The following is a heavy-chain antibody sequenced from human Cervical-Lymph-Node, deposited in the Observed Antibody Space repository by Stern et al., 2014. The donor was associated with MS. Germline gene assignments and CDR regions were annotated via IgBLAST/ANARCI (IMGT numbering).Heavy chain of an antibody. CDR2: ISYDGSKK. Sequence: QLQLVESGGAVPQPGRSLRLSCAASGFTFSSYSIHWLRQAPGKGLAWAAVISYDGSKKYYADSVKGRFTIARDNSKNTLYLQMNRLRAEDTAVYYWAKGDGRYYYYYGMDVWGQGTTVTVSS. CDR3: AKGDGRYYYYYGMDV. J-gene: IGHJ6*02. CDR1: GFTFSSYS. V-gene: IGHV3-30*18. D-gene: IGHD5-24*01.